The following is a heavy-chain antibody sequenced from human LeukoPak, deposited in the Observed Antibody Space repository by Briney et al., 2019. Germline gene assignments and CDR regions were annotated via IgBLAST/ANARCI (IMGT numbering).Heavy chain of an antibody. Sequence: PSETLSLTCAVYGGSFSGYYWSWIRQPPGKGLEWIGEINHSGGTNYNPSLKSRVTISVDTSKNQFSLKLSSVTAADTAVYYCARGCRSGSSTSCPPNRRYFDLWGRGTLVTVSS. V-gene: IGHV4-34*01. CDR2: INHSGGT. J-gene: IGHJ2*01. CDR1: GGSFSGYY. CDR3: ARGCRSGSSTSCPPNRRYFDL. D-gene: IGHD2-2*01.